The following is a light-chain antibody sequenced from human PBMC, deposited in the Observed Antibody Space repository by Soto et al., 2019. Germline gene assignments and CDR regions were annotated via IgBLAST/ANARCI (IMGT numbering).Light chain of an antibody. Sequence: QSVLTQPPSASGSPGQSVTISCTGTSSDVGGYNYVSWYQQHPDKAPKLMISEVSKRPSGVPDRFSGSKSGNTASLTVSGLQAEDEADYYCSSYAGINSVVFGGGTKLTVL. CDR1: SSDVGGYNY. J-gene: IGLJ2*01. CDR2: EVS. CDR3: SSYAGINSVV. V-gene: IGLV2-8*01.